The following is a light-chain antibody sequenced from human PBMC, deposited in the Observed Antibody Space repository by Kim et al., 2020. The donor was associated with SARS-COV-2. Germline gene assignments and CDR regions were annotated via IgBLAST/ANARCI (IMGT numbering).Light chain of an antibody. J-gene: IGKJ2*01. CDR2: DAS. Sequence: DIQMTQSPSTLSASVGDRVTITCRASQSISSWLAWYQQKAGKAPKLLIYDASSLESGVPSRFSGSGSETEFTLTISNLQPDDIATYYCQHYKSYAYTFGQGTKLEI. CDR3: QHYKSYAYT. CDR1: QSISSW. V-gene: IGKV1-5*01.